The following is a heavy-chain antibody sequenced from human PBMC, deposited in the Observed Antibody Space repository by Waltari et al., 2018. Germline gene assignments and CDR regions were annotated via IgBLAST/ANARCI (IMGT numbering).Heavy chain of an antibody. CDR2: ISYRGTP. J-gene: IGHJ1*01. CDR1: GGSITTSDFY. Sequence: QLQLQDSGPGLAKPSETLSLTCAVSGGSITTSDFYWAWLRQPPGQGLEWIGSISYRGTPYYNPSLRSRVTISVDTSKNNFSLKVNSVTVADTAVYFCASHHCYGGGCYGLGASWGQGSLVTVSS. V-gene: IGHV4-39*02. D-gene: IGHD2-15*01. CDR3: ASHHCYGGGCYGLGAS.